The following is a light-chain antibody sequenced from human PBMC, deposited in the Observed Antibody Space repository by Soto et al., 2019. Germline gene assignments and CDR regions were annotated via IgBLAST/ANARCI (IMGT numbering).Light chain of an antibody. CDR1: SSDVGGYNS. J-gene: IGLJ1*01. CDR3: SSYTSTTSYV. V-gene: IGLV2-14*03. CDR2: EVS. Sequence: QSARSHPASVSGSPGHSITVSCTGTSSDVGGYNSVSWYQQHPGKPPKLIIYEVSNRPSGVSDRFSGSKSGNTASLTISGLQAEEEADYYCSSYTSTTSYVFATGTKVTVL.